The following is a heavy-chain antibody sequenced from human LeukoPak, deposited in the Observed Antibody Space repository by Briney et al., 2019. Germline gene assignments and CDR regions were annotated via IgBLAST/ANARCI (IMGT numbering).Heavy chain of an antibody. D-gene: IGHD7-27*01. Sequence: GSLRLSCAASGFTFSSYSMSWVRQAPGKGLEWVSYISSSSSTIYYADSVKGQFTISRDNAKNSLYLQMNSLRAEDTAVYYCARGSGVDYWGQGTLVTVSS. J-gene: IGHJ4*02. CDR3: ARGSGVDY. CDR2: ISSSSSTI. CDR1: GFTFSSYS. V-gene: IGHV3-48*04.